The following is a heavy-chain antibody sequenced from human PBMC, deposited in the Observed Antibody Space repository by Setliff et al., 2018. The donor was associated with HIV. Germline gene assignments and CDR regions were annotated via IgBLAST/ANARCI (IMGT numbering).Heavy chain of an antibody. CDR1: GYTFTSFD. CDR3: ASGKGVRGVIIRGGLDV. J-gene: IGHJ6*04. CDR2: MNPNSGAT. D-gene: IGHD3-10*01. V-gene: IGHV1-8*01. Sequence: ASVKVSCKASGYTFTSFDINWVRRATGQGLEWMGWMNPNSGATGYAQKFKDRFIMTRDTSISTAYMELSSLTSEDTAVYYCASGKGVRGVIIRGGLDVWGKGTTVTVSS.